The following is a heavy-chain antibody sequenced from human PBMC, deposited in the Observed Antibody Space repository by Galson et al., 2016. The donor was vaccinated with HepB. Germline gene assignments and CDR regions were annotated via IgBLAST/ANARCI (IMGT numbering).Heavy chain of an antibody. CDR2: MNPNGGNT. CDR1: GYTFINYD. J-gene: IGHJ4*02. CDR3: ARGLMLYGAGGYYFEY. Sequence: SVKVSCKASGYTFINYDISWVRQATGQGLEWMGWMNPNGGNTAYAQKFQGRVTMTRSTSTTTAYMELTNLRSEDTAVYYCARGLMLYGAGGYYFEYWGQGTPVTVSS. V-gene: IGHV1-8*01. D-gene: IGHD2-8*01.